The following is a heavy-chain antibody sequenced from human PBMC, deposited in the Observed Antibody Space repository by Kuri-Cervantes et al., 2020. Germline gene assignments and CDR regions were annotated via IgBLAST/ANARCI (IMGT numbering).Heavy chain of an antibody. CDR1: GFTFSSYS. CDR3: ARTPTVTIAGDYYYYGMDV. CDR2: IKQDGSEK. D-gene: IGHD4-17*01. V-gene: IGHV3-7*01. Sequence: GESLKISCAASGFTFSSYSMNWVRQAPGKGLEWVANIKQDGSEKYYVDSVKGRFTISRDNAKNSLYLQMNNLRAEDTAVYYCARTPTVTIAGDYYYYGMDVWGQGTTVTVSS. J-gene: IGHJ6*02.